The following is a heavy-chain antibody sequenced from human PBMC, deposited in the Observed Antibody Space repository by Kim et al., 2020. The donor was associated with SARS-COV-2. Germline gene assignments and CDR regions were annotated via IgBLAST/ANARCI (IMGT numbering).Heavy chain of an antibody. CDR2: ISSSSTTI. CDR1: GFTFSDYT. Sequence: GGSLRLSCAASGFTFSDYTMNWVRQAPGKGLEWVSFISSSSTTIYYADSVKGRFTISRDNAKNSLFLQMNSLRAEDTAVYYCTRPPLYSSSWLLDYWGQGNLVT. V-gene: IGHV3-48*04. CDR3: TRPPLYSSSWLLDY. J-gene: IGHJ4*02. D-gene: IGHD6-13*01.